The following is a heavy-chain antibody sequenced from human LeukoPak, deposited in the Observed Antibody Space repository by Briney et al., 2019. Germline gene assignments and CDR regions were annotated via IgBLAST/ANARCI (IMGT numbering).Heavy chain of an antibody. D-gene: IGHD3-10*01. V-gene: IGHV4-4*07. CDR2: IYTSGTT. J-gene: IGHJ4*02. Sequence: SETLSLTCTVSGGSISTDYWTWIRQPAGKGLEWIGLIYTSGTTNYNPSLKSRVTVSLDTSKNQFSLKLTSVTAADTAVYYCASDFGYWGQGTLVTVSS. CDR3: ASDFGY. CDR1: GGSISTDY.